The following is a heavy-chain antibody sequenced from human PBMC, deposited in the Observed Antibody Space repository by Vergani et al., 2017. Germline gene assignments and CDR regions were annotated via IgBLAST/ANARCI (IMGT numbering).Heavy chain of an antibody. D-gene: IGHD1-1*01. CDR3: ARHTTYTDS. V-gene: IGHV5-51*01. Sequence: EVELVQSGPEMRTPGESLKISCKGSEYSFCNYWIRWVRQMPGKGLEWMGIIYPADSDTRYSPSFQGQVTISADKSISTAFRQWDSLKASDTALYYCARHTTYTDSWGQGTLVTVSS. CDR1: EYSFCNYW. J-gene: IGHJ4*02. CDR2: IYPADSDT.